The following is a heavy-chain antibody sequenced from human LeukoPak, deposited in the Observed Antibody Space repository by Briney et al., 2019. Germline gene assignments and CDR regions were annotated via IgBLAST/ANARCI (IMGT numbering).Heavy chain of an antibody. J-gene: IGHJ4*02. CDR2: IWYDGSNK. D-gene: IGHD5-24*01. Sequence: GRSLRLSCAASGFTFSSYGMHWVRQGPGKGLGWVAFIWYDGSNKEYADSVKGRFTISRDNSKSTLYLQLNSLRAEDTAVYYCARDIGTERWLQLPPDYCGQGTLVTVSS. CDR3: ARDIGTERWLQLPPDY. V-gene: IGHV3-33*01. CDR1: GFTFSSYG.